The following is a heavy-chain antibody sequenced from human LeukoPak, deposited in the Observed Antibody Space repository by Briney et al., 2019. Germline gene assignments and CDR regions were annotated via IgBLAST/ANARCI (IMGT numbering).Heavy chain of an antibody. CDR2: LSGSGGNT. CDR3: ARHLSIAARPSNYHGMDV. D-gene: IGHD6-6*01. Sequence: PGGSLRLSCTASGFTFSSYAMSWVRQAPGKGLEWVSALSGSGGNTYYADSVKGRFTISRDNSKNTLYLQMNSLRAEDTAVYYCARHLSIAARPSNYHGMDVWGQGTTVTVSS. V-gene: IGHV3-23*01. J-gene: IGHJ6*02. CDR1: GFTFSSYA.